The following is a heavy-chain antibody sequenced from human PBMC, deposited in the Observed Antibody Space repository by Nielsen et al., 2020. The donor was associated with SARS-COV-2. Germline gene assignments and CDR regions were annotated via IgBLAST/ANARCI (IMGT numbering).Heavy chain of an antibody. D-gene: IGHD2-15*01. J-gene: IGHJ4*02. V-gene: IGHV3-53*01. CDR2: IYSGGST. Sequence: WIRQPPGKGLEWVSVIYSGGSTYYADSVKGRFTISRDNSKSTLYLQMNSLRAEDTAVYYCARDSCSGGSCYRPSDCWGQGTLVTVSS. CDR3: ARDSCSGGSCYRPSDC.